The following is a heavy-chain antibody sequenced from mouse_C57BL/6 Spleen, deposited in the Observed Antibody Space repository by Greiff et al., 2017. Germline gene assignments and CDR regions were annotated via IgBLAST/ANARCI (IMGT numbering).Heavy chain of an antibody. J-gene: IGHJ3*01. CDR1: GYTFTSYW. CDR3: ARWGYYGSSYEFAY. CDR2: IDPSDSYT. Sequence: QVQLKESGAELVKPGASVKLSCKASGYTFTSYWMQWVKQRPGQGLEWIGEIDPSDSYTNYNQKFKGKATLTVDTSSSTAYMQLSSLTSEDSAVYYCARWGYYGSSYEFAYWGQGTLVTVSA. V-gene: IGHV1-50*01. D-gene: IGHD1-1*01.